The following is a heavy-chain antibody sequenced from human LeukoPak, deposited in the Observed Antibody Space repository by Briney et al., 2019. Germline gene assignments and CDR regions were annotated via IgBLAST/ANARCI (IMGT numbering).Heavy chain of an antibody. CDR3: ATWRTAKTGFDY. D-gene: IGHD1-1*01. V-gene: IGHV4-59*01. Sequence: PSETLSLTCTVSGGSINYYYWSWIRQPPGKGLEWIGYIYYSGSTYYNPSLKSRVTISVDTSKNQFSLKLSSVTAADTAVYYCATWRTAKTGFDYWGQGTLVTVSS. CDR2: IYYSGST. CDR1: GGSINYYY. J-gene: IGHJ4*02.